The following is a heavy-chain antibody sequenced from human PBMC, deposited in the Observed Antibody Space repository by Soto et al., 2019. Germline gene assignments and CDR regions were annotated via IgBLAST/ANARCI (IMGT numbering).Heavy chain of an antibody. J-gene: IGHJ4*02. V-gene: IGHV1-24*01. Sequence: ASVKVSCKVSGYTLTELSMHWVRQAPGKGLEWMGGFDPEDGETIYAQKFQGRVTMTEDTSTDTAYMELSSLRSEDTAVYYCATPAPGIAAAGTLDYWGQGTLVTVSS. CDR1: GYTLTELS. CDR3: ATPAPGIAAAGTLDY. CDR2: FDPEDGET. D-gene: IGHD6-13*01.